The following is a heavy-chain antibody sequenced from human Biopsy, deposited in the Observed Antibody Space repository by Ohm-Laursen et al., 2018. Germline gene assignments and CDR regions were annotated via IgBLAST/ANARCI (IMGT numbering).Heavy chain of an antibody. CDR2: ISSNSGIK. V-gene: IGHV3-9*01. CDR1: GFTFDDNT. D-gene: IGHD3-3*01. CDR3: TKARGRFLEWVDPFDF. J-gene: IGHJ3*01. Sequence: SLRLSCAASGFTFDDNTMHWVRQAPGKGLEWVSGISSNSGIKDYADSVKGRFAISRDNAKNSLHLQMSSLSSEDTALYYCTKARGRFLEWVDPFDFWGQGTMVTVSS.